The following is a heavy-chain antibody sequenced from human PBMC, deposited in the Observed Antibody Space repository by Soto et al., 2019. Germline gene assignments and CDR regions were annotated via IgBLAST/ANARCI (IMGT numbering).Heavy chain of an antibody. D-gene: IGHD6-13*01. CDR3: TRDASRDSSARGWFDP. CDR2: ISSNSAYI. Sequence: LRLSCASSGFTFRSFTMNWVRQAPGKGLEWVSTISSNSAYIYYTDALRGRFTISRDNAKNSLHLQMNSLRAEDTAVYYCTRDASRDSSARGWFDPWGPGPLVTLSS. V-gene: IGHV3-21*01. J-gene: IGHJ5*02. CDR1: GFTFRSFT.